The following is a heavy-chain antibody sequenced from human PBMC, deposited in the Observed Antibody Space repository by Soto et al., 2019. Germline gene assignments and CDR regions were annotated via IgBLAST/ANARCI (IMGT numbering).Heavy chain of an antibody. Sequence: GGSLTLSCAASGFSFSNYWITWVRPAPGKGLEWAASIKQDGSEKYSGDSGKGRFTISRDNAKNSLYLQMSSLRAEDTAVYYCARHRPHEDGSKKGFDHWGQGTLVTVSS. V-gene: IGHV3-7*01. CDR3: ARHRPHEDGSKKGFDH. D-gene: IGHD2-15*01. CDR2: IKQDGSEK. J-gene: IGHJ4*02. CDR1: GFSFSNYW.